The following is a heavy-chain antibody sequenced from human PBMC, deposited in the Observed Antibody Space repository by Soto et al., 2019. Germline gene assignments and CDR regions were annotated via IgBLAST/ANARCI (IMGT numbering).Heavy chain of an antibody. CDR1: GFTFSSYS. CDR3: ARDATARHSGWYHDAFDI. D-gene: IGHD6-19*01. V-gene: IGHV3-21*01. J-gene: IGHJ3*02. CDR2: ISSSSSYI. Sequence: EVQLVESGGGLVKPGGSLRLSCAASGFTFSSYSMNWVRQAPGKGLEWVSSISSSSSYIYYADSVKGRLIISRDNAKNSLYLQMNSLRAEDTAVYYCARDATARHSGWYHDAFDIWGQGTMVTVSS.